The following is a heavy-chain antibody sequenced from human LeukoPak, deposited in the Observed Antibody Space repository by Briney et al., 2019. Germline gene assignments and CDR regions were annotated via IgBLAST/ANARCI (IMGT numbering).Heavy chain of an antibody. Sequence: GASVKVSCKASGYTFTGYYMHWVRRAPGQGLEWMGWINPNSGGTNYAQKFQGRVTMTRDTSISTAYMELSRLRSDDTAVYYCAREELGTSKADYWGQGTLVTVSS. CDR2: INPNSGGT. CDR1: GYTFTGYY. V-gene: IGHV1-2*02. D-gene: IGHD3-10*01. CDR3: AREELGTSKADY. J-gene: IGHJ4*02.